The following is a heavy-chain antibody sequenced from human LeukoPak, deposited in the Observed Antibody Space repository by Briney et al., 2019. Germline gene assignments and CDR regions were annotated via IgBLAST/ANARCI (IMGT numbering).Heavy chain of an antibody. V-gene: IGHV3-48*01. CDR1: GFTFSSYA. J-gene: IGHJ5*02. Sequence: TGGSLRLSCAPSGFTFSSYAMHWVRQAPGKGLEWVSYISSSGSTIYYGDSVKGRFTISRDNSKNTLYLQMNSLRAEDTAIYYCVRDLQRHYLGVAVAGRRRWFDPWGQGTLVTVSS. CDR3: VRDLQRHYLGVAVAGRRRWFDP. D-gene: IGHD6-13*01. CDR2: ISSSGSTI.